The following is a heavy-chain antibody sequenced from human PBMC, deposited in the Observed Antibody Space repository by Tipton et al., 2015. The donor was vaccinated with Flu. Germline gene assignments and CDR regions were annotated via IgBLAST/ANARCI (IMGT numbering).Heavy chain of an antibody. CDR3: ARLSGERVFDH. CDR2: INPNTGIT. D-gene: IGHD2-15*01. V-gene: IGHV1-2*02. J-gene: IGHJ4*02. Sequence: QLVQSGAAVQKPGASVQVSCKTSGYSFTDYYLHWIRQAPGQGLEWMGWINPNTGITTYAQRFQGRLTLTRDTSVTSVHMELTSLTSDDMALYFCARLSGERVFDHWGQGTLVTVAP. CDR1: GYSFTDYY.